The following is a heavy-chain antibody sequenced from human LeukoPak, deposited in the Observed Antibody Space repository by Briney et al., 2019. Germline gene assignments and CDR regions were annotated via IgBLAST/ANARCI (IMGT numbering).Heavy chain of an antibody. CDR2: INPNSGGT. V-gene: IGHV1-2*02. J-gene: IGHJ4*02. CDR1: GYTFTGYY. Sequence: ASVKVSCKASGYTFTGYYIHWVRQAPGQGLEWMGWINPNSGGTNYAQNFQGRVTMTGDTSISTAYMELSRLRSDDTAMYYCAREHSSSSGKVFDYWGQGTLVTVSS. CDR3: AREHSSSSGKVFDY. D-gene: IGHD6-6*01.